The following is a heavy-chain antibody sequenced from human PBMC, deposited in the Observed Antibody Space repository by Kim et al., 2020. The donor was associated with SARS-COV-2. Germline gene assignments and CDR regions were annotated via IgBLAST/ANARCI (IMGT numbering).Heavy chain of an antibody. D-gene: IGHD5-12*01. CDR3: ARGGGYSGLRFDY. J-gene: IGHJ4*02. CDR2: ISTSSGYT. CDR1: GFTFSDYY. Sequence: GGSLRLSCAASGFTFSDYYMSWIRQAPGKGLEWISYISTSSGYTNYADSVKGRFTISRDNAKNSLSLQMNSLRGEDTAVYYCARGGGYSGLRFDYWGQGT. V-gene: IGHV3-11*05.